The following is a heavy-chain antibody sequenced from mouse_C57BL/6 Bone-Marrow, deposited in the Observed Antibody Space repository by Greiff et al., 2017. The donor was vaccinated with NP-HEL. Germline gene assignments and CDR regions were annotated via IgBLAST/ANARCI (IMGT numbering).Heavy chain of an antibody. J-gene: IGHJ3*01. CDR2: ISYDGST. CDR3: ARDDYGSSYPFPY. Sequence: EVQLQESGPGLVKPSQSLSLTCSVSGYSITSGYYWNWIRQFPGNQLECMGYISYDGSTNYTPYLKNRISITRDTSKNHFFLKLNSVTTEDTATDYCARDDYGSSYPFPYWGQGTLVTVSA. V-gene: IGHV3-6*01. D-gene: IGHD1-1*01. CDR1: GYSITSGYY.